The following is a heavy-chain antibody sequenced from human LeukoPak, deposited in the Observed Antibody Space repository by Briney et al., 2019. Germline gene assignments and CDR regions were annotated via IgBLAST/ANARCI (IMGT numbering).Heavy chain of an antibody. CDR1: GYTFTGYY. CDR2: INPNSGGT. Sequence: GASVKVSCKASGYTFTGYYMHWVRQAPGQRLEWMGWINPNSGGTNYAQKFQGRVTMTRDTSISTAYMELSRLRSDDTAVYYCARVPPYYYYGMDVWGQGTTVTVSS. J-gene: IGHJ6*02. CDR3: ARVPPYYYYGMDV. V-gene: IGHV1-2*02.